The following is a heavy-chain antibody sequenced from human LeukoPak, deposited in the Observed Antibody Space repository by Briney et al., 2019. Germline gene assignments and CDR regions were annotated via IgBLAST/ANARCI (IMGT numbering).Heavy chain of an antibody. CDR2: IYHSGTT. CDR1: GYSISSDYY. Sequence: SETLSLTCAVSGYSISSDYYWGWIRQPPGKGLEWIGNIYHSGTTYYNPSLESRVTISVDTSKNQFSLKLSSVTAADTAVYYCARDGDGGSYYNWFDPWGQGTLVTVSS. V-gene: IGHV4-38-2*02. CDR3: ARDGDGGSYYNWFDP. D-gene: IGHD1-26*01. J-gene: IGHJ5*02.